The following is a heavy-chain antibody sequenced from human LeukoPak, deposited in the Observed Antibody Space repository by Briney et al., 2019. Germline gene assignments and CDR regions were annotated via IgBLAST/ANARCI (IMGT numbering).Heavy chain of an antibody. CDR1: EGTFSSYA. CDR2: IIPILGIA. J-gene: IGHJ4*02. D-gene: IGHD3-9*01. Sequence: GASVKVSCKASEGTFSSYAISWVRQAPGQGLEWMGRIIPILGIANYAQKFQGRVTITADKSTSTAYMELSSLRSEDTAVYYCARGLLTGCYYLDYWGQGTLVTVSS. CDR3: ARGLLTGCYYLDY. V-gene: IGHV1-69*04.